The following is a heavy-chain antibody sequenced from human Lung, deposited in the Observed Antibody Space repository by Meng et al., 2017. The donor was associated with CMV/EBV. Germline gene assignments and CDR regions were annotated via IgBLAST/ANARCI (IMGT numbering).Heavy chain of an antibody. CDR1: GFTFSDYG. J-gene: IGHJ3*02. V-gene: IGHV3-30*02. CDR2: IRNDETNK. D-gene: IGHD2-21*01. CDR3: AKDGGGNWWNTFHI. Sequence: GESLKIPCVGSGFTFSDYGMHWVRQAPGKGLEWVTFIRNDETNKYYADSVKGRFTISRDNSKNTLQLEMNSLRPEDTAVYYCAKDGGGNWWNTFHIRGQGTTVXVSS.